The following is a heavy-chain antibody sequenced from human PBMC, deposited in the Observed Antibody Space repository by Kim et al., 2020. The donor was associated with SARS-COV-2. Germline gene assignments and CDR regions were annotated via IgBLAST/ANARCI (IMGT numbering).Heavy chain of an antibody. Sequence: SQTLSLTCAISGDSVSSNSAAWNWIRQSPSRGLEWLGRTYYRSKWHNDYAISLKGRITINPDTSKNQFSLQLNSVTPEDTAVYYCARDLNMGVATTYIDYWGQGTLVTVSS. CDR2: TYYRSKWHN. V-gene: IGHV6-1*01. CDR3: ARDLNMGVATTYIDY. CDR1: GDSVSSNSAA. J-gene: IGHJ4*02. D-gene: IGHD5-12*01.